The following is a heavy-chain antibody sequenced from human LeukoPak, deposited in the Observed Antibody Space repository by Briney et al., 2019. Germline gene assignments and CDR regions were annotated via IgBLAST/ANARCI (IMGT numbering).Heavy chain of an antibody. CDR1: GFTFSSHN. CDR3: ARDGGFCSGGFCYRLFDP. D-gene: IGHD2-15*01. CDR2: ISDSSITM. J-gene: IGHJ5*02. V-gene: IGHV3-48*04. Sequence: QPGGSLRLSCAASGFTFSSHNMVWVRQPPGKGLEWISYISDSSITMYYADSVKGRFTISRDNAKNSLYLQMNSLRAEDTAVYYCARDGGFCSGGFCYRLFDPWGQGTLVTVSS.